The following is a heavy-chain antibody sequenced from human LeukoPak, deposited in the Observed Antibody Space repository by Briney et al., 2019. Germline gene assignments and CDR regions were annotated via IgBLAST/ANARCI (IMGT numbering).Heavy chain of an antibody. Sequence: ASVKVSCKASGYTFTGYYMHWVRQAPGQGLEWMGRINPNSGGTNYAQKFQGRVTMNRDTSISTAYMELSRLRSDDTAVYYCARVPYSSSSRSDYWGQGTLVTVSS. J-gene: IGHJ4*02. D-gene: IGHD6-6*01. CDR1: GYTFTGYY. V-gene: IGHV1-2*06. CDR2: INPNSGGT. CDR3: ARVPYSSSSRSDY.